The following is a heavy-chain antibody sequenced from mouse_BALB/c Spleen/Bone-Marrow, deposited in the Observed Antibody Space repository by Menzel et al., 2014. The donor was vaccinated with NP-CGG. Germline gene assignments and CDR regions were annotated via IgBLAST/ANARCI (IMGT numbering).Heavy chain of an antibody. CDR1: GFTFSSYG. CDR2: ISSGGSYT. J-gene: IGHJ4*01. Sequence: VQLQQSGGDLVKPGGSLKLSCAASGFTFSSYGMSWVRQTPDKRLEWVATISSGGSYTYCPDSVKGRFTISRDNAKNTLYLQMSSLKSEDTAMYYCARHRDAMDYWGQGTSVTVSS. CDR3: ARHRDAMDY. V-gene: IGHV5-6*01.